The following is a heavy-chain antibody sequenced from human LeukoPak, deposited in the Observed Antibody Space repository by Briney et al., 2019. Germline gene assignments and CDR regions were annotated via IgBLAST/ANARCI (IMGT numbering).Heavy chain of an antibody. CDR3: ARQKCTSTSCLAKNAFDI. D-gene: IGHD2-2*01. CDR2: IYTSGST. J-gene: IGHJ3*02. CDR1: GSISSYY. V-gene: IGHV4-4*09. Sequence: SETLSLTCTVSGSISSYYWSWIRQPPGKGLEWIGYIYTSGSTNYNPSLKSRVTISVDTSKNQFSLDLSSVTAADTAVYYCARQKCTSTSCLAKNAFDIWGQGTMVTVSS.